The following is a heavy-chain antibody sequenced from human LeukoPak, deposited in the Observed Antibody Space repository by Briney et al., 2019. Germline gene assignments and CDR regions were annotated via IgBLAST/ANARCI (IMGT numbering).Heavy chain of an antibody. J-gene: IGHJ4*02. Sequence: GGSLRLSCAASGFTFSSYWMHWVRQAPGKGLVWVSRIDSDGSSTSYADSVKGRFTISRDNAKNTLYLQMNSLRAEDTAVYYCARAVDFWSGYSFDYWGQGTLVTVSS. CDR1: GFTFSSYW. V-gene: IGHV3-74*01. CDR2: IDSDGSST. CDR3: ARAVDFWSGYSFDY. D-gene: IGHD3-3*01.